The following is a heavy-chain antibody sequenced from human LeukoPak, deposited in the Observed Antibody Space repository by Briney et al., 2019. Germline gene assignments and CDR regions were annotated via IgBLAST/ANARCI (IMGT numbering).Heavy chain of an antibody. CDR3: ARDRIYCSGGSCYPAFDY. D-gene: IGHD2-15*01. J-gene: IGHJ4*02. Sequence: GGSLRLSCAASGFTFSSYSMNWVRQAPGKGLEWVSSISSSSSYIYYADSVKGRFTISRDNAKNSLYLQMNSLRAEDTAVYYCARDRIYCSGGSCYPAFDYWGQGTLVTVSS. V-gene: IGHV3-21*01. CDR2: ISSSSSYI. CDR1: GFTFSSYS.